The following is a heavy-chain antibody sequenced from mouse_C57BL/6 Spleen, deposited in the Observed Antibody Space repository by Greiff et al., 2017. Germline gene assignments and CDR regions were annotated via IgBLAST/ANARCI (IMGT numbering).Heavy chain of an antibody. CDR3: ARASGVSYYYSMAY. CDR2: IDPANGNT. CDR1: GFNIKNSY. Sequence: VQLQQSVAELVRPGASVKLSCTASGFNIKNSYMHWVKQRPEQGLEWIGRIDPANGNTTYAPKFQGKATITAATASNTAYLPLSSLTSEDTASYFFARASGVSYYYSMAYWGQGTLVTVS. J-gene: IGHJ4*01. D-gene: IGHD1-3*01. V-gene: IGHV14-3*01.